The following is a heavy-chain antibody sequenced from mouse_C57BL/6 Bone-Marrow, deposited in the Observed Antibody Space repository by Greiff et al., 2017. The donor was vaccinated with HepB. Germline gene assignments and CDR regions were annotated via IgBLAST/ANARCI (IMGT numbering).Heavy chain of an antibody. Sequence: VQLQQSGAELVRPGASVKLSCTASGFNIKDDYMHWMNQRPDQGLEWIGWIDPENGDTEFASKFQGKATITADTTSNTAYLQLSSLTSEDTAVYYCATGWAWFAYGGQGTRVTVSA. CDR3: ATGWAWFAY. CDR2: IDPENGDT. J-gene: IGHJ3*01. CDR1: GFNIKDDY. V-gene: IGHV14-4*01. D-gene: IGHD3-3*01.